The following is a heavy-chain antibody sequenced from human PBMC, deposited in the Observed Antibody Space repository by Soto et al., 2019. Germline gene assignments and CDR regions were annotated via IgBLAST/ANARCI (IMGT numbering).Heavy chain of an antibody. CDR1: GFTVSSNY. J-gene: IGHJ6*02. V-gene: IGHV3-66*01. CDR2: IYSGGST. CDR3: ATEYGSGSYSQTHYYYYGMDV. D-gene: IGHD3-10*01. Sequence: HLGGSLRLSCAASGFTVSSNYMSWVRQAPGKGLEWVSIIYSGGSTYYADSVKGRFTISRDNSKNTLYLQMNSLRAEDTAVYYCATEYGSGSYSQTHYYYYGMDVWGHGTTVTVSS.